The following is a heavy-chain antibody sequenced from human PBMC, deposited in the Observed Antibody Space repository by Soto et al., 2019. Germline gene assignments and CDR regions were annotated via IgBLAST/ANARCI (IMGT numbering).Heavy chain of an antibody. CDR1: GYTFTDFY. J-gene: IGHJ4*02. V-gene: IGHV1-2*02. CDR2: INPNSGGT. CDR3: ARGRYSKSYYPHSSGHYMGF. D-gene: IGHD3-22*01. Sequence: VASVKVSCKSSGYTFTDFYMHWVRQAPGHGLEWMGWINPNSGGTHFAQKFQDRVTMTGDASISTAYMELSRLRSDDTAVYYCARGRYSKSYYPHSSGHYMGFWGQGTPVTVSS.